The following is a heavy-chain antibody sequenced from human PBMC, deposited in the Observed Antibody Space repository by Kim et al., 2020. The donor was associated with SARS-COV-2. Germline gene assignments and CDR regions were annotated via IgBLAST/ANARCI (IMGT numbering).Heavy chain of an antibody. V-gene: IGHV3-53*01. Sequence: GGSLRLSCAASGFTVSSNYMSWVRQAPGKGLEWVSVIYSGGSTYYADSVKGRFTISRDNSKNTLYLQMNSLRAEDTAVYYCASRGSGYYDSSVPLWGQGTLVTVSS. D-gene: IGHD3-22*01. CDR1: GFTVSSNY. J-gene: IGHJ4*02. CDR3: ASRGSGYYDSSVPL. CDR2: IYSGGST.